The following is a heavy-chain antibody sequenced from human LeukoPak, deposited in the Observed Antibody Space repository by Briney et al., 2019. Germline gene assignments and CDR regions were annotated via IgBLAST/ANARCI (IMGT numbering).Heavy chain of an antibody. V-gene: IGHV3-73*01. J-gene: IGHJ4*02. CDR2: IRNKANSYAT. D-gene: IGHD3-22*01. CDR1: GFTFSGSA. CDR3: TRRSSDDSSGYYVH. Sequence: GSLRLSCAASGFTFSGSAMRWVRQASGKGLEWVGRIRNKANSYATAYSGSVKGRFTISRDDSKNTAYLQMNSLKTEDTAVYYCTRRSSDDSSGYYVHWGQGTLVTVSS.